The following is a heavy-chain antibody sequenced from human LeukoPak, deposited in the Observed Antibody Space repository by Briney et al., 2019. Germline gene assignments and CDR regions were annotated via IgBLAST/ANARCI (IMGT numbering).Heavy chain of an antibody. CDR2: ISGDGGST. CDR3: AKDGIRFLEWLQPLNWFDP. Sequence: PGGSLRLSCAASGFTFDDYAMHWVRQAPGKGLEWVSLISGDGGSTYYADSVKGRFTISRDNSKNSLYLQMNSLRTEDTALYYCAKDGIRFLEWLQPLNWFDPWGQGTLVTVSS. CDR1: GFTFDDYA. V-gene: IGHV3-43*02. D-gene: IGHD3-3*01. J-gene: IGHJ5*02.